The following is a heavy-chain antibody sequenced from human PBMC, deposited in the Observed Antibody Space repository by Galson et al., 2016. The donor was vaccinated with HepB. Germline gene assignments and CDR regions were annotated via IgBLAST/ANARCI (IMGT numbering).Heavy chain of an antibody. V-gene: IGHV4-31*03. J-gene: IGHJ4*02. D-gene: IGHD3-10*01. CDR3: ARDSRGWFGESHY. CDR1: GGSISSGSYY. CDR2: IYHSGST. Sequence: TLSLTCTVSGGSISSGSYYWSWIRQLPGKGLEWIGYIYHSGSTYYNPSLKSRLNISVDTTKNQFPLNLGSVTAADTAVYYCARDSRGWFGESHYWSQGTLVTVSS.